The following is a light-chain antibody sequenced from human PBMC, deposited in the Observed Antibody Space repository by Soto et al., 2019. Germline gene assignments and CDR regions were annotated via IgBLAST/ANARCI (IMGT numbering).Light chain of an antibody. Sequence: SYELTQPPSVSVSPGQTARITCSGDALPNQYAYWYQQKPAQAPVVVIYKHSERPSGIPERFSGSSSGTTVTLTISGVQAEDEADYYCQSAASSGTYVVFGGGTKLTVL. V-gene: IGLV3-25*03. J-gene: IGLJ2*01. CDR3: QSAASSGTYVV. CDR1: ALPNQY. CDR2: KHS.